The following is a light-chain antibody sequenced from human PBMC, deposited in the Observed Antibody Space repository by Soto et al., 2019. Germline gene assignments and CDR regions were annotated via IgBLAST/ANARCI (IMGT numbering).Light chain of an antibody. CDR3: SSYTTSNTRQIV. CDR1: SSDVGGYNY. CDR2: DVT. V-gene: IGLV2-14*03. Sequence: QSVLTQPASLSGSPGQSITISCTGTSSDVGGYNYVSWYQHHPGKAPKLIIYDVTNRPSGVSNPLSGSKSGNTASLTISGLQPEDEADYYCSSYTTSNTRQIVFGTGTKVTVL. J-gene: IGLJ1*01.